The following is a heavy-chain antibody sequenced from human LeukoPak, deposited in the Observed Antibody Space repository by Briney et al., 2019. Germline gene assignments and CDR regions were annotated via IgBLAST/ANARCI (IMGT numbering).Heavy chain of an antibody. D-gene: IGHD3-10*01. CDR3: ARVTYYYGSGSYADYFDY. V-gene: IGHV4-61*05. CDR2: IYYSGST. CDR1: GGSISSSTYY. J-gene: IGHJ4*02. Sequence: SETLSLTCTVSGGSISSSTYYWGWIRQPPGKGLEWIGYIYYSGSTNYNPSLKSRVTISVDTSKNQFSLKLSSVTAADTAVYYCARVTYYYGSGSYADYFDYWGQGTLVTVSS.